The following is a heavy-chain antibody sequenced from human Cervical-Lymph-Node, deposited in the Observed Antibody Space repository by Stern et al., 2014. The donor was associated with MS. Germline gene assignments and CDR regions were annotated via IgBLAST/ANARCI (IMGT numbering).Heavy chain of an antibody. CDR3: AHLIRDGYSVEVAGRFVY. Sequence: QITLKESGPTRLNPTQTLTLTCTLSGLTLTTPGVGVGWIRQPPGKALEWLALIYWDEDKHYRPSLKSRLSITRDTSKNKVALTMTDMDPVDTGTYYCAHLIRDGYSVEVAGRFVYWGQGILVTVSS. D-gene: IGHD5-24*01. CDR1: GLTLTTPGVG. CDR2: IYWDEDK. J-gene: IGHJ4*02. V-gene: IGHV2-5*02.